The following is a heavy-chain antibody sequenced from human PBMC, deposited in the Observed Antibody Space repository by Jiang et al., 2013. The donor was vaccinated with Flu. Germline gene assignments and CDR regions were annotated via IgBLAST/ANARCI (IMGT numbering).Heavy chain of an antibody. Sequence: VQSGAEVKKPGASVKVSCKASGYIFTTYGITWVRQAPGQGLEWMGWISPENVNINSAQKLQGRVTLTTDTSTSTAYMEVRSLTSDDTAIFYCARRRTYYTDASGPQDYFDFWGQGTLVTVSS. D-gene: IGHD2-8*01. J-gene: IGHJ4*02. CDR2: ISPENVNI. CDR1: GYIFTTYG. V-gene: IGHV1-18*01. CDR3: ARRRTYYTDASGPQDYFDF.